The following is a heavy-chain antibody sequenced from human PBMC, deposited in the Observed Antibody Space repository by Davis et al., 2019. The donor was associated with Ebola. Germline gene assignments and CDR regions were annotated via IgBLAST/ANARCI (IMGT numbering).Heavy chain of an antibody. CDR3: ARNTIYDYDGSVYSSPYYFDF. CDR1: GYSITSDCY. D-gene: IGHD3-22*01. V-gene: IGHV4-38-2*02. J-gene: IGHJ4*02. Sequence: MPSETLSLTCTVSGYSITSDCYWGWIRQPPGKGLEWIGTIYHSGSTYYNPSLKSRVTISVDTSKSQFSLKLTSVTAADTAVYFCARNTIYDYDGSVYSSPYYFDFWGQGTLVTVSS. CDR2: IYHSGST.